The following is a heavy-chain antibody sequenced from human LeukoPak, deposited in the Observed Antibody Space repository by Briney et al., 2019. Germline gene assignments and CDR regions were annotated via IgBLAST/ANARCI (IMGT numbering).Heavy chain of an antibody. CDR2: IIGSGDNA. V-gene: IGHV3-23*01. D-gene: IGHD6-19*01. Sequence: GGSLRLSCAASGFTFSSYVMSWVRQTPGKGLEWVSAIIGSGDNAYYADSVKGRFTISRDNSKNTLYLQMNSLRAEDTAVYYCAKRGPAGAGKSPDYFEYWGQGTLVTVSS. CDR1: GFTFSSYV. CDR3: AKRGPAGAGKSPDYFEY. J-gene: IGHJ4*02.